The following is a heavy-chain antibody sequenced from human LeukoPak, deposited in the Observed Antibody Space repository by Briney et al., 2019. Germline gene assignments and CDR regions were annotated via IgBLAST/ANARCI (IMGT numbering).Heavy chain of an antibody. CDR1: GFTFSSYA. Sequence: GGSLRLSCAASGFTFSSYAMSWVRQAPGKGLEWVSAISGSGGSTYYADSVKGRFTISRDNSKNTLYLQMNSLRAEDTAVYYRAKDRSLNDYGDFFDYWGQGTLVTVSS. D-gene: IGHD4-17*01. J-gene: IGHJ4*02. CDR2: ISGSGGST. V-gene: IGHV3-23*01. CDR3: AKDRSLNDYGDFFDY.